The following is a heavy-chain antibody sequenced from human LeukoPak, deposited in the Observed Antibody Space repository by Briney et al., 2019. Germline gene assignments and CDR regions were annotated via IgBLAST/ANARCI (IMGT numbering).Heavy chain of an antibody. V-gene: IGHV1-18*01. CDR2: ISAYNGNT. CDR3: ASLVGYSYGHYYFDY. CDR1: GYTFTSYG. D-gene: IGHD5-18*01. J-gene: IGHJ4*02. Sequence: ASVKVSCKASGYTFTSYGISWVRQAPGQGLEWMGWISAYNGNTNYAQKLQGRVTMTTDTSTSTAYMELRSLRSDDTAVYYCASLVGYSYGHYYFDYWGQGTLVTVSS.